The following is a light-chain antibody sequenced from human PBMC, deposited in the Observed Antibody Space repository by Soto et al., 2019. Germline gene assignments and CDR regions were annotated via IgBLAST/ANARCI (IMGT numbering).Light chain of an antibody. J-gene: IGLJ1*01. Sequence: QSALTQPASVSGSPVQSITISCTGTSSDVGAYDYVSWFQQYPGKAPKLVIYDVTDRPSGVSDRFFGSKSGNTASLTISGLQAEDEADYYCSSYTSGSTPYVFGTGTKATVL. CDR1: SSDVGAYDY. CDR3: SSYTSGSTPYV. V-gene: IGLV2-14*03. CDR2: DVT.